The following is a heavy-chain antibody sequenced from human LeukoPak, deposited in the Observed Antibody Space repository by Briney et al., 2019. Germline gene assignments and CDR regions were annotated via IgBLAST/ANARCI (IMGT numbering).Heavy chain of an antibody. D-gene: IGHD3-22*01. Sequence: PGGSLRLSCAASGFTFSSYGMHWVRQAPGKGLEWVAFIRYDGSNKYYADSVKGRFTISRDNAKNSLFLQMNSLRAEDTAVYYCARARIHMYYFDTIITPFDFWGQGSLVTVSS. J-gene: IGHJ4*02. V-gene: IGHV3-30*02. CDR2: IRYDGSNK. CDR3: ARARIHMYYFDTIITPFDF. CDR1: GFTFSSYG.